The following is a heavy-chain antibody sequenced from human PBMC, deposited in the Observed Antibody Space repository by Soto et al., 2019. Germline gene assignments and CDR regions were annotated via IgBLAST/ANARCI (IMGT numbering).Heavy chain of an antibody. Sequence: PXETLSLTCTVSGCSISSYYWSWIRQPAGKGLDWIGRIYTSGSTNYNPSLKSRVTMSVDTSKNQFSLKLSSVTAADTAVYYCARGVTGWGHGTLVTVSS. V-gene: IGHV4-4*07. CDR1: GCSISSYY. CDR3: ARGVTG. CDR2: IYTSGST. J-gene: IGHJ4*01.